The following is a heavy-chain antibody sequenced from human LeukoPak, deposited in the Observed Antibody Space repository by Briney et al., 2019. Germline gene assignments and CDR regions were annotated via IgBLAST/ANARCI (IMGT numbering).Heavy chain of an antibody. J-gene: IGHJ4*02. CDR1: GYSFTSYL. V-gene: IGHV5-10-1*01. D-gene: IGHD1-26*01. Sequence: GESLKISCKGSGYSFTSYLISWVRQMPVKGLEWMGRIDPSDSYTNYSPSFQGHVTISADKSISTAYLQWSSLKASDTAMYYCARLNSGSYPYYFDYWGQGTLVTVSS. CDR3: ARLNSGSYPYYFDY. CDR2: IDPSDSYT.